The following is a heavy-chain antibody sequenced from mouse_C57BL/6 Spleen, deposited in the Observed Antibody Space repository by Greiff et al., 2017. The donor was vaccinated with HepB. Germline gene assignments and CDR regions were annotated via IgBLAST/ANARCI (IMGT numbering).Heavy chain of an antibody. CDR2: IDPENGGT. V-gene: IGHV1-15*01. CDR1: GYTFTDYE. Sequence: QVQLQQSGAELVRPGASVTLSCKASGYTFTDYEMHWVKQTPVHGLEWIGAIDPENGGTAYNQKFKGKAILTADKSSSAAYMELRSLTSEDSAVYYCTRGDLDYWGQGTTLTVSS. J-gene: IGHJ2*01. CDR3: TRGDLDY.